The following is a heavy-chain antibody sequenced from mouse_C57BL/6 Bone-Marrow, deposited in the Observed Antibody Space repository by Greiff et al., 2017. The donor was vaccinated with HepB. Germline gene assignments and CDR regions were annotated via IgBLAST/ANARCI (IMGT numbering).Heavy chain of an antibody. Sequence: QVQLQQPGAELVRPGTSVKLSCKASGYTFTSYWMHWVKQRPGQGLEWIGVIDPSDSYTNYNQKFKGKATLTVDTSSSTAYMQLSSLTSEDSAVYYCAREGPEYDGAMDYWGQGTSVTVSS. CDR1: GYTFTSYW. J-gene: IGHJ4*01. V-gene: IGHV1-59*01. CDR3: AREGPEYDGAMDY. CDR2: IDPSDSYT. D-gene: IGHD2-4*01.